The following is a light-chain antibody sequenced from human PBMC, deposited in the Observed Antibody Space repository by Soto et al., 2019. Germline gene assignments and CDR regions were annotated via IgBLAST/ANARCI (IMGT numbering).Light chain of an antibody. CDR3: QQRSNWPLS. Sequence: EVVLTQSPATLSLSPGERATLSCRASQSVSNHLAWYQQKPGQAPRLLIYDASNRATGVPARLSGSGSGTEFPLPISSLEPEDSAMYYCQQRSNWPLSFGGGTRVEIK. V-gene: IGKV3-11*01. J-gene: IGKJ4*01. CDR1: QSVSNH. CDR2: DAS.